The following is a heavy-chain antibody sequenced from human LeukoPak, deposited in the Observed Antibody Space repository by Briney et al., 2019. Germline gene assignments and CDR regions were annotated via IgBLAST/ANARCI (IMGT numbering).Heavy chain of an antibody. J-gene: IGHJ3*01. D-gene: IGHD2-2*01. CDR1: GYSFTSYW. Sequence: GESLKISCKGSGYSFTSYWIGWVRQMPGKGLEWMGIIYPGDSDTRYSPSFQGQVTISADKSISTAYLQWGSLKASDTAMYYCARRKYCSSTSCVKAFDVWGQGTMVTVSS. CDR3: ARRKYCSSTSCVKAFDV. V-gene: IGHV5-51*01. CDR2: IYPGDSDT.